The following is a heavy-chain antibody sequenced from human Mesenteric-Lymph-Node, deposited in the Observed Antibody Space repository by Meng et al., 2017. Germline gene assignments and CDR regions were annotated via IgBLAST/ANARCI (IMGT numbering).Heavy chain of an antibody. J-gene: IGHJ4*02. V-gene: IGHV4-59*01. CDR2: IYYSGSI. CDR1: GGSISSYY. Sequence: SETLSLTCTVSGGSISSYYWSWIRQPPGKGLEWIGYIYYSGSINYNPSLKSRVTISVDTSKNQFSLKLSSVTAADTAVYYCARGGVGYCSGGSCLKRFDYWGQGTLVTVSS. D-gene: IGHD2-15*01. CDR3: ARGGVGYCSGGSCLKRFDY.